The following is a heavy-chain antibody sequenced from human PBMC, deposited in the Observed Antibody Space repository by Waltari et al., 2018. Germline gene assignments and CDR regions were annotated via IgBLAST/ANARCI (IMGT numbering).Heavy chain of an antibody. CDR2: IRSKAYGGTT. J-gene: IGHJ4*02. CDR1: GFTFGDYA. D-gene: IGHD3-10*01. CDR3: TRDAYPGSGPFDY. Sequence: EVQLVESGGGLVQPGRSLRLSCTASGFTFGDYAMSWVRKAPGKGLEWVGFIRSKAYGGTTEYAASVKGRFTISREDSKSIAYLQMNSLKTEDTAVYYCTRDAYPGSGPFDYWGQGTLVTVSS. V-gene: IGHV3-49*04.